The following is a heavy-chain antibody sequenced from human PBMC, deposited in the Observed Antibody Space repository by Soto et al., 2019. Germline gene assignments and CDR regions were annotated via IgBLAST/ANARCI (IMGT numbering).Heavy chain of an antibody. CDR1: SGSISSSSYY. J-gene: IGHJ5*02. Sequence: PSETLSLTRTVSSGSISSSSYYRGWIRQPPGKGLEWIGSIYYSGSTYYNPSLKSRVTISVDTSKNQFSLKLSSVTAADTAVYYCARLPPRRARAQNWFDPWGQGTLVTVSS. CDR3: ARLPPRRARAQNWFDP. CDR2: IYYSGST. V-gene: IGHV4-39*01. D-gene: IGHD1-26*01.